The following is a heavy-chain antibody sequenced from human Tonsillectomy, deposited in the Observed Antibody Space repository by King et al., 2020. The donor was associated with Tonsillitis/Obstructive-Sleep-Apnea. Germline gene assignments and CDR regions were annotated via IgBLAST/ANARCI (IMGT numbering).Heavy chain of an antibody. D-gene: IGHD2-15*01. V-gene: IGHV3-53*01. J-gene: IGHJ5*02. CDR3: AREENCSGGSCYDNWFDP. CDR2: IYSGGST. Sequence: QLVESGGGLIQPGGSLRLSCAASGFTVSSNYMSWVRQAPGKGLEWVSVIYSGGSTSYADSVKGRFTISRDNSKNTLYLQMNSLRAEDTAVYYCAREENCSGGSCYDNWFDPWGQGTLVSVFS. CDR1: GFTVSSNY.